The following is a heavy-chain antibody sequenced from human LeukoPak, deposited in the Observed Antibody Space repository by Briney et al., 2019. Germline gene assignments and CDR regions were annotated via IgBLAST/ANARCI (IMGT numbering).Heavy chain of an antibody. D-gene: IGHD3-22*01. CDR1: GGSISSSSYY. CDR3: ARGVYYYDSSGYYYIPPSFDY. CDR2: IYYSGST. V-gene: IGHV4-39*01. J-gene: IGHJ4*02. Sequence: SETLSLTCTVSGGSISSSSYYWGWIRQPPGKGLEWIGSIYYSGSTYYNPSLKSRVTISVDTSKNQFSLKLSSVTAADTAVYYCARGVYYYDSSGYYYIPPSFDYWGQGTLVTVSS.